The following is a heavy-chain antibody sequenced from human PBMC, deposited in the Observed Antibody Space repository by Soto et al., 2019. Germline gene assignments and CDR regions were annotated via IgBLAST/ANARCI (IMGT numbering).Heavy chain of an antibody. V-gene: IGHV3-74*01. J-gene: IGHJ4*02. CDR3: ATAEVDY. CDR2: MNSDGSTT. Sequence: PGGSLRLSCAVSGFTFANHWMHWVRQAPGKGLERVSRMNSDGSTTDYADSVKGRFTVSRDNAKNTLYLQMNSLRAEDTAVYYCATAEVDYWGPGTLVTVSS. CDR1: GFTFANHW.